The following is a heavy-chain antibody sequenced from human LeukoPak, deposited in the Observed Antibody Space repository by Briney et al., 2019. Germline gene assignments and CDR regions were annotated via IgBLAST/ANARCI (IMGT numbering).Heavy chain of an antibody. CDR1: GGTFSSYA. J-gene: IGHJ6*02. CDR2: IIPILGIA. V-gene: IGHV1-69*04. D-gene: IGHD2-2*01. Sequence: GASVKVSCKASGGTFSSYAISWVRQAPGQGLEWMGRIIPILGIANYAQKFQGRVTITADKSTSTAYMELSSLRSEDTAVYYCARDRIIVVVPAATHYYYGMDVWGQGTTVTVSS. CDR3: ARDRIIVVVPAATHYYYGMDV.